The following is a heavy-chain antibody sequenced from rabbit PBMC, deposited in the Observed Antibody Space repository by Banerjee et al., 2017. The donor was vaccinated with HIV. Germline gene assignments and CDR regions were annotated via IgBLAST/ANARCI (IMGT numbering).Heavy chain of an antibody. Sequence: QSLEESGGDLVKPGASLTLTCTASGFSFSSYYYMYWVRQAPGKGLEWIGFIDTNTGKTFYASWAKGRFTISKTSPTTVTLQMTSLTVADTATYLCAGSLVDNANLWGSGTLVTVS. D-gene: IGHD1-1*01. J-gene: IGHJ4*01. CDR2: IDTNTGKT. CDR1: GFSFSSYYY. V-gene: IGHV1S40*01. CDR3: AGSLVDNANL.